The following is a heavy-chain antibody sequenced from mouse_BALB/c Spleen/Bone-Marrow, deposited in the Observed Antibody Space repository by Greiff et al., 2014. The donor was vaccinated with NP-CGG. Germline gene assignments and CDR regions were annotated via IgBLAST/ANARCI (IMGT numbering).Heavy chain of an antibody. D-gene: IGHD1-1*01. CDR1: GYSFTGYT. J-gene: IGHJ4*01. CDR3: ARWDYYGYAMDY. CDR2: INPYNGGT. V-gene: IGHV1-18*01. Sequence: DVHLVESGPELVKPGASMKISCKASGYSFTGYTMNWVKQSHGKNLEWIGLINPYNGGTSYNQKFMGKATLTVDKSSSTAYMELLSLTSEDSAVYYCARWDYYGYAMDYWGQGTSVTVSS.